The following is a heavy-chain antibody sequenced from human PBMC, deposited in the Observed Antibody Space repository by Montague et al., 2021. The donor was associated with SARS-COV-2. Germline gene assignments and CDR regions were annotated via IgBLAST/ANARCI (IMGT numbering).Heavy chain of an antibody. Sequence: SETLSLTCTVSGGSLSDYYWSWIRQPAGKGLEWIGRLYTSGSTTYNPSLKSRVTISVDTSKNQFSLNVTSVTAADTAIYYCARESGYSSGWRYYYVMDVWGQGTPVTVSS. CDR1: GGSLSDYY. V-gene: IGHV4-4*07. J-gene: IGHJ6*02. CDR3: ARESGYSSGWRYYYVMDV. CDR2: LYTSGST. D-gene: IGHD6-19*01.